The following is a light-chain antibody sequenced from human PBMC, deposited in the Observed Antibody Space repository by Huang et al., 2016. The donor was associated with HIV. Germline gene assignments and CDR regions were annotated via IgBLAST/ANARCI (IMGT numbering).Light chain of an antibody. Sequence: EIVLTQSPATLSLSPGEGATLSCRASQTVSSYLAWDQQKPGQAPRLLIYGASNRATGIPDRFSGSGSGTDYTLTISSLEPEDFAVYYCQQRSSWPITFGQGTRLEIK. CDR2: GAS. CDR1: QTVSSY. J-gene: IGKJ5*01. V-gene: IGKV3-11*01. CDR3: QQRSSWPIT.